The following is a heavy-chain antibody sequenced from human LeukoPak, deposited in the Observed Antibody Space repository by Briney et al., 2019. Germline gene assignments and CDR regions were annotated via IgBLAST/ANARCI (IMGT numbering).Heavy chain of an antibody. Sequence: GMSLRLSCAASGFTCSSYAMHWVRQAPGKGLEWVAVISYDGTNKWYADSVEGRFAISRDNSKNTLYLQMNNLRPEDTAVYYCARDRLLITVAGTVDQWGRGTLVTVSS. CDR3: ARDRLLITVAGTVDQ. V-gene: IGHV3-30*09. J-gene: IGHJ4*02. CDR2: ISYDGTNK. D-gene: IGHD6-19*01. CDR1: GFTCSSYA.